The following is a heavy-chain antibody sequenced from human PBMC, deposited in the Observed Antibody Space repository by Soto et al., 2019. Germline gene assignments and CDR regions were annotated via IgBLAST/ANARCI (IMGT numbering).Heavy chain of an antibody. D-gene: IGHD6-13*01. J-gene: IGHJ1*01. Sequence: SETLSLTCTVSGGSISIYYWSWIRHPPGKGLEWIGYIYASGSTNYNPSLKSRITISVDTSKNQFSLKLSSVTAADTAVYYCARGGSTWLEYFQHWGQGTLVTVSS. V-gene: IGHV4-59*01. CDR3: ARGGSTWLEYFQH. CDR2: IYASGST. CDR1: GGSISIYY.